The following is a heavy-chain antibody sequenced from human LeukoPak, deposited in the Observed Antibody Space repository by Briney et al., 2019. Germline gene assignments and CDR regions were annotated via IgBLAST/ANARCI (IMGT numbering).Heavy chain of an antibody. CDR2: IKQDGSEK. CDR3: VTESGWLFDY. Sequence: GGSLRLSCAASGFTFSAYWMSWVRQAPGKGLEWVANIKQDGSEKFYVDSVKGRFTISRDNAKTSLYLQMNSLRAEDTAMYYCVTESGWLFDYWGQGTLVTVSS. D-gene: IGHD6-19*01. J-gene: IGHJ4*02. CDR1: GFTFSAYW. V-gene: IGHV3-7*01.